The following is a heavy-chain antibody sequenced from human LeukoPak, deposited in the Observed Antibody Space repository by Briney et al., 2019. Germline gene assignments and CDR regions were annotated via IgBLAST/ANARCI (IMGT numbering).Heavy chain of an antibody. CDR1: GGSISSSSYY. CDR3: ARDHYGSGSYWPHYYYYMDV. CDR2: IYYSGST. V-gene: IGHV4-39*07. J-gene: IGHJ6*03. Sequence: PSETLSLTCTVSGGSISSSSYYWGWIRQPPGKGLEWIGSIYYSGSTYYNPSLKSRVTMSVDTSKNQFSLKLSSVTAADTAVYYCARDHYGSGSYWPHYYYYMDVWGKGTTVTISS. D-gene: IGHD3-10*01.